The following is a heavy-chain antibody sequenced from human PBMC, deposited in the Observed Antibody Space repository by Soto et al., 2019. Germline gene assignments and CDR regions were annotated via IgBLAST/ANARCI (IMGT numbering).Heavy chain of an antibody. CDR1: GGAFNKFA. Sequence: QVQLVQSGAEVKKRGSSVKVSCKASGGAFNKFAITWVRQAPGQGLEWMGAIIPFFSTPNYAQRLQGRVTITADESTSTSYMELSSLRSEDTAIYYCARDRVMRGNSYYYGMDVWGQGTTVTVSS. CDR2: IIPFFSTP. D-gene: IGHD3-10*01. CDR3: ARDRVMRGNSYYYGMDV. J-gene: IGHJ6*02. V-gene: IGHV1-69*12.